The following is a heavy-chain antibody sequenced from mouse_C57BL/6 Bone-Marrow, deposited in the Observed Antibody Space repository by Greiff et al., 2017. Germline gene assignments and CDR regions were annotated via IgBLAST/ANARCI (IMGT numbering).Heavy chain of an antibody. J-gene: IGHJ4*01. Sequence: EVQLQQSGGGLVKPGGSLKLSCAASGFTFSDYGMHWVRQAPEKGLEWVAYISSGSSTIYYADTVKGRFTISRDNAKNTLFLQMTSLRSEDTAMYDCARDYDGSSYAMDYWGQGTSVTVSS. V-gene: IGHV5-17*01. D-gene: IGHD1-1*01. CDR1: GFTFSDYG. CDR3: ARDYDGSSYAMDY. CDR2: ISSGSSTI.